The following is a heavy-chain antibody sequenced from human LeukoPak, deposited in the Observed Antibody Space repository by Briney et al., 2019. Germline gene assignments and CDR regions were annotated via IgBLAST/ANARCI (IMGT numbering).Heavy chain of an antibody. D-gene: IGHD3-3*01. CDR3: ARGKVFRNDYYYYGMDV. J-gene: IGHJ6*02. V-gene: IGHV3-48*02. Sequence: GGSLRLSCAASGFTVSSNYMSWVRQAPGKGLEWVSYISSSSSTIYYADSVKGRFTISRDNAKNSLFLQMNSLRDEDTAMYYCARGKVFRNDYYYYGMDVWGQGTTVTVSS. CDR1: GFTVSSNY. CDR2: ISSSSSTI.